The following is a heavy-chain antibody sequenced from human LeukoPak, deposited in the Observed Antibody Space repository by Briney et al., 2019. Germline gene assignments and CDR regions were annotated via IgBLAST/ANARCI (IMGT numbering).Heavy chain of an antibody. CDR1: GGSISRYY. Sequence: PSETLSLTCTVSGGSISRYYWSWIRQPPGKGLEWIGCIYYSGSTNYNPSLKSRVTISVDTSKNQFSLKLSSVTAADTAVYYCARGGSTYYDNSEVDYWGQGTLVTVSS. J-gene: IGHJ4*02. CDR2: IYYSGST. D-gene: IGHD3-22*01. CDR3: ARGGSTYYDNSEVDY. V-gene: IGHV4-59*08.